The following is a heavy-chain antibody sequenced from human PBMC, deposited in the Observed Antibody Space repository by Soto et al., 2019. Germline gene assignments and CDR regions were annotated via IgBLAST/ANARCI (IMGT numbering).Heavy chain of an antibody. J-gene: IGHJ6*02. CDR1: GYIFTNYY. CDR3: ARPSTSRNYYSSMDV. V-gene: IGHV5-51*01. CDR2: IYPGDSDT. Sequence: GESLKISCKGSGYIFTNYYIAWVRQMPGKGLEWMGLIYPGDSDTKYNPSLQGQVAISVDKSISTAYLHWSSLKASDTAIYYCARPSTSRNYYSSMDVWGQGTTVTVSS. D-gene: IGHD2-2*01.